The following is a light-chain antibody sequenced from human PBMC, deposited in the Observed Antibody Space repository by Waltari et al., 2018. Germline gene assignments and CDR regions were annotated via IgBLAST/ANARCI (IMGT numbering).Light chain of an antibody. CDR3: GTWDRSLNSGVV. J-gene: IGLJ2*01. CDR1: SSNIGSNS. V-gene: IGLV1-51*01. Sequence: QSVLTQPPSVSAAPGQTVTISCSGSSSNIGSNSVSWYQQLPGTTPKLPIYDNSERPSGIPDRFSGSKSGTSATLGITGLQTGDEADYYCGTWDRSLNSGVVFGGGTRLTVL. CDR2: DNS.